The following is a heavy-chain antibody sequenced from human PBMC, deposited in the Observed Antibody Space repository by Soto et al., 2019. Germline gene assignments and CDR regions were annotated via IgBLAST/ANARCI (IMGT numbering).Heavy chain of an antibody. CDR2: ISSSGSTI. CDR1: GFTFGDYY. J-gene: IGHJ6*02. CDR3: AREYCSGGSCYYYYYGMDV. D-gene: IGHD2-15*01. V-gene: IGHV3-11*01. Sequence: GGSLRLSCAASGFTFGDYYMSWIRQAPGKGLEWVSYISSSGSTIDYADSVKCRFTISRDNAKNSLYLQMNSLRAEDTAVYYRAREYCSGGSCYYYYYGMDVWGQGTTVTVSS.